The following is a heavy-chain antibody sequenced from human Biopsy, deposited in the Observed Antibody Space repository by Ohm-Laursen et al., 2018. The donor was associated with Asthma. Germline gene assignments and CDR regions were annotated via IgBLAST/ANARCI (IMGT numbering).Heavy chain of an antibody. Sequence: SLRLSCTASGFSFGNFAIHWVRRAPGKGLEWVGVISKDASTQDYADSVKGRFTMARDNSKNTLDLQMNSLREEDTAVYYCVRDGTDDAFDIWGQGTVVSVSS. D-gene: IGHD1-1*01. J-gene: IGHJ3*02. CDR1: GFSFGNFA. V-gene: IGHV3-30*01. CDR2: ISKDASTQ. CDR3: VRDGTDDAFDI.